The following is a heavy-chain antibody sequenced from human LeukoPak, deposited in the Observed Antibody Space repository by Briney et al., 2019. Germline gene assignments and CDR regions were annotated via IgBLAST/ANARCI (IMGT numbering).Heavy chain of an antibody. Sequence: KPSETLSLTCTVSGGSISSYYWTWIRQPAGKGLEWIGRIHPSGTTNHNPPLKSRVIMSLDMSNNQFSLKVRSVTAADTAVYYCARETEVPGGRSWDFWGQGTLVTVSS. D-gene: IGHD6-19*01. V-gene: IGHV4-4*07. CDR1: GGSISSYY. J-gene: IGHJ4*02. CDR2: IHPSGTT. CDR3: ARETEVPGGRSWDF.